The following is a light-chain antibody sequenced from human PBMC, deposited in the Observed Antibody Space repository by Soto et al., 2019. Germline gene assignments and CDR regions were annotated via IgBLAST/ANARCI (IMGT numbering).Light chain of an antibody. CDR3: NKYFDYSVT. J-gene: IGKJ4*01. CDR2: DAS. CDR1: QSISAK. Sequence: DIQMTQSPSTLSASVGDRVTITCRASQSISAKLAWYQQKPGKPPKVLIHDASNLESGVPSRFSGSGSGTEFTLAVSSLQPDDFATYYCNKYFDYSVTFAGGTKVDIK. V-gene: IGKV1-5*01.